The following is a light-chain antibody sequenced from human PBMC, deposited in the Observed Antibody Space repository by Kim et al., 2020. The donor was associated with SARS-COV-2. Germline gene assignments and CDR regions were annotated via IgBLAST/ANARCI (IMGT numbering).Light chain of an antibody. J-gene: IGLJ2*01. Sequence: GQSVPIPCTGTSSDVGGYNYVSSYQQHPGKAPKLMIYEVSKRPSGVPDRFSGSKSGNTASLTVSGLQAEDEADYYCSSYAGSNNVVFGGGTQLTVL. CDR2: EVS. CDR3: SSYAGSNNVV. CDR1: SSDVGGYNY. V-gene: IGLV2-8*01.